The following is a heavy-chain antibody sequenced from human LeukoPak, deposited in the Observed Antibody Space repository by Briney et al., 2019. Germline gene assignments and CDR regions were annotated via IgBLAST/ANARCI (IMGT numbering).Heavy chain of an antibody. D-gene: IGHD2-15*01. CDR1: GYTFSTYG. J-gene: IGHJ4*02. CDR2: ISAYNGNT. V-gene: IGHV1-18*01. CDR3: ARGLLAPLHF. Sequence: ASVKVSCKASGYTFSTYGISWVRQAPGQGLEWMGWISAYNGNTNYAQKLQGRVTMTTDTSTSTAYMELRNLRSDDTAMYYCARGLLAPLHFWGQGTLVTVSS.